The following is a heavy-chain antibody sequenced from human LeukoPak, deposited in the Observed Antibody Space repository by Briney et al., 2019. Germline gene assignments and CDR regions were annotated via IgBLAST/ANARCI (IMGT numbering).Heavy chain of an antibody. CDR2: INSDGSIT. V-gene: IGHV3-74*01. Sequence: GGSLRLSCAASGFTFTTYWMHWVRQAPGKGLVWVSHINSDGSITSYADSVKGRFTISRDNSKNTLYLQMNSLRAEDTAVYYCARDNDYGDYGYFDYWGQGTLVTVSS. CDR1: GFTFTTYW. CDR3: ARDNDYGDYGYFDY. J-gene: IGHJ4*02. D-gene: IGHD4-17*01.